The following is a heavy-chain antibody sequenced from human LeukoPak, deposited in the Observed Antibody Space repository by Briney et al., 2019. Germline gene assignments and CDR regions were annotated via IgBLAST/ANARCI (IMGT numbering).Heavy chain of an antibody. CDR1: GFTFSSYA. D-gene: IGHD5-18*01. Sequence: TGGSLRLSCAASGFTFSSYAMSWVRQAPGKGLEWVSAISGSGGSTYYADSVKGRFTISRDNAKNSLYLQMNSLRAEDTAVYYCASETRGGYSYHGAFDIWGQGTMVTVSS. J-gene: IGHJ3*02. CDR2: ISGSGGST. CDR3: ASETRGGYSYHGAFDI. V-gene: IGHV3-23*01.